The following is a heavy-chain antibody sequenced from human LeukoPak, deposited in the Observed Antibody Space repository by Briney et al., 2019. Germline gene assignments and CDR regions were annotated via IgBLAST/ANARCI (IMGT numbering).Heavy chain of an antibody. CDR2: INHSGST. CDR3: ARRLGVVIIRYFDY. V-gene: IGHV4-34*01. J-gene: IGHJ4*02. Sequence: SETLSLTXAVYGGSFSGYYWSWISQPPGKGLEWIGEINHSGSTNYNPSLKCRVTISVDTSKNQFSLKLSSVTAADTAVYYCARRLGVVIIRYFDYWGQGTLVTVSS. D-gene: IGHD3-3*01. CDR1: GGSFSGYY.